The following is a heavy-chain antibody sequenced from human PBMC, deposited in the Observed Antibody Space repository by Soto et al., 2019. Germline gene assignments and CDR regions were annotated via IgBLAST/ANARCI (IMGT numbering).Heavy chain of an antibody. CDR1: GGSISSGDYY. Sequence: PSETLSLTCTVSGGSISSGDYYWSWIRQPPGKGLEWIGYIYYSGSTYYNPSLKSRVTISVDTSKNQFSLKLSSVTAADTAVYYCARGSGYGPNCSGGSCDSNWFDPWGQGTLVTVSS. CDR3: ARGSGYGPNCSGGSCDSNWFDP. J-gene: IGHJ5*02. D-gene: IGHD2-15*01. V-gene: IGHV4-30-4*01. CDR2: IYYSGST.